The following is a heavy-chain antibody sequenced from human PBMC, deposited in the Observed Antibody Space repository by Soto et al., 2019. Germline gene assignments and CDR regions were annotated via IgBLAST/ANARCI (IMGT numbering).Heavy chain of an antibody. CDR3: ARAAMGGSSWPFDY. V-gene: IGHV4-4*02. CDR1: GGSISSSNW. D-gene: IGHD6-13*01. J-gene: IGHJ4*02. CDR2: SYHSGST. Sequence: QVQLQESGPGLVKPSGTLSLTCAVSGGSISSSNWWSWVRQPPGQGLEWIGESYHSGSTNYNPSLKSRVTISLDKSKNQFSLKLSSVTAADTAVYYCARAAMGGSSWPFDYWGQGTLVTVSS.